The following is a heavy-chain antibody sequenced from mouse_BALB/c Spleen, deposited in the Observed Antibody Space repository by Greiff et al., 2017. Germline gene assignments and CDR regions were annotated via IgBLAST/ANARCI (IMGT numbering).Heavy chain of an antibody. Sequence: EVKLMESGGGLVKPGGSLKLSCAASGFTFSSYAVSWVRQTPEKRLEWVATISSGGSYTYYPDSVNGRFTISRDNAKNTLYLQMSSLRAEDTAMYYCAKMITKAMDYWGQGTSVTVSS. CDR3: AKMITKAMDY. V-gene: IGHV5-9-3*01. CDR1: GFTFSSYA. D-gene: IGHD2-4*01. J-gene: IGHJ4*01. CDR2: ISSGGSYT.